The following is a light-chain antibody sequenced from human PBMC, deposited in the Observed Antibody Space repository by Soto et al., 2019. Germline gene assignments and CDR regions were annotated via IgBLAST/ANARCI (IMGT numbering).Light chain of an antibody. CDR1: QSVSTN. Sequence: EIVMTQSPATLSVSPGERASLSCRASQSVSTNLAWYQQRPGQAPRLLIYDASTRATGIPARFSGSGSGTQFTLTISGLQSEDFAFYYCQQYNKWPLYTFGQGTKLEI. CDR2: DAS. J-gene: IGKJ2*01. V-gene: IGKV3-15*01. CDR3: QQYNKWPLYT.